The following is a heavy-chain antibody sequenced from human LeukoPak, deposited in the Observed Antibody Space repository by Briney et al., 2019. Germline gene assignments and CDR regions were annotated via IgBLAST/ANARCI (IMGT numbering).Heavy chain of an antibody. CDR2: IRYDGSNK. CDR3: AKEGLYYYGSGDDAFDI. Sequence: GGSLRLSCAASGFAASGFTSSTFGMHWVRQAPGEGLEWVAFIRYDGSNKYYADSVKGRFTISRDNSKNTLYLQMNSLRAEDTAVYYCAKEGLYYYGSGDDAFDIWGQGTMVTVSS. D-gene: IGHD3-10*01. V-gene: IGHV3-30*02. CDR1: GFTSSTFG. J-gene: IGHJ3*02.